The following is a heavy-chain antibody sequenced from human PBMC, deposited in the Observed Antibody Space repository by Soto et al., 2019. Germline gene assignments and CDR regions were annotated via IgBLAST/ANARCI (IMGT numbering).Heavy chain of an antibody. CDR3: AGYSSSWYGNFDY. D-gene: IGHD6-13*01. J-gene: IGHJ4*02. CDR2: ISGRGGST. CDR1: GFTFSSYA. Sequence: PGGSLRLSCASSGFTFSSYAMSLVRQAPGKGLEWVSAISGRGGSTYYADSVKGRFTISRDNSKNTLYLQMNSLRAEDTAVYYCAGYSSSWYGNFDYWGQGTLVTVSS. V-gene: IGHV3-23*01.